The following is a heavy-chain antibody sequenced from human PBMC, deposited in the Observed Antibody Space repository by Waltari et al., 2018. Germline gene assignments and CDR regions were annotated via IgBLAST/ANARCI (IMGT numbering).Heavy chain of an antibody. V-gene: IGHV3-23*01. CDR3: AKWPTVTTTAPGPFDY. CDR2: ISGSGGST. Sequence: EVQLLESGGGLVQPGGSLRLSCAASGFTFSSYAMSWVRQAPGKGLEWVSAISGSGGSTYYADSVKGRFTISRDKSKNTLYLQMNSLRAEDTAVYYCAKWPTVTTTAPGPFDYWGQGTLVTVSS. J-gene: IGHJ4*02. D-gene: IGHD4-17*01. CDR1: GFTFSSYA.